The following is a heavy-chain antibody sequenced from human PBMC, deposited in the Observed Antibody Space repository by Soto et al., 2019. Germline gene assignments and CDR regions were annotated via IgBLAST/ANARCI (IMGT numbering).Heavy chain of an antibody. CDR2: INSDGSIT. Sequence: EVQLVESGGGLVQPGGSLRLSCAASVFTFSSYWMHWVRQAPGKGLVWVSRINSDGSITSYADSVKGRFTISRDNAKNTLYLHMNSLRAEDTAVYYCARQEGAAFYYDGMDVWGQGTTVTVSS. CDR3: ARQEGAAFYYDGMDV. V-gene: IGHV3-74*01. CDR1: VFTFSSYW. J-gene: IGHJ6*02.